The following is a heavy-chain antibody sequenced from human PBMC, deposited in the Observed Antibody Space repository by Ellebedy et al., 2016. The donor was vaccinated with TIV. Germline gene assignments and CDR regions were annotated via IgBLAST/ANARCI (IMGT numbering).Heavy chain of an antibody. J-gene: IGHJ5*02. CDR1: GYSFTSYW. CDR3: ARHQELTPTGFDP. D-gene: IGHD1-26*01. V-gene: IGHV5-10-1*01. CDR2: IDPSDSYT. Sequence: KVSCKGSGYSFTSYWISWVRQMPGKGLEWMGRIDPSDSYTNYSPSFQGHVTISADKSISTAYLQWSSLKASDTAMYYCARHQELTPTGFDPWGQGTLVTVSS.